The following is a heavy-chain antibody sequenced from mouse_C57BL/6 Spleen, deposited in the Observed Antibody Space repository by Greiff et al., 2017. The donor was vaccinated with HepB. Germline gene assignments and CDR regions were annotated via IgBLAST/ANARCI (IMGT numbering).Heavy chain of an antibody. Sequence: QVQLQQPGAELVMPGASVKLSCKASGYTFTSYWMHWVKQRPGQGLEWIGEIDPSDSYTNYNQKFKGKSTLTVDKSSSTAYMQLSSLTSEDSAVYYCARVGGTGYAMDYWGQGTSVTVSS. CDR3: ARVGGTGYAMDY. CDR1: GYTFTSYW. J-gene: IGHJ4*01. CDR2: IDPSDSYT. D-gene: IGHD4-1*01. V-gene: IGHV1-69*01.